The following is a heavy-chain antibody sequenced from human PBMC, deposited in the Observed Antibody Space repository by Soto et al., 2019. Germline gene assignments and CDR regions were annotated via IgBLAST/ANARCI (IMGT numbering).Heavy chain of an antibody. J-gene: IGHJ6*02. CDR3: VPQQQLVPVYYYGMDV. CDR1: GFTFSSYG. D-gene: IGHD6-13*01. V-gene: IGHV3-33*01. Sequence: PGGSLRLSCAASGFTFSSYGMHWVRQAPGKGLEWVAVIWYDGSNKYYADSVKGRFTISRDNSKNTLYLQMNSLRAEDTAVYYCVPQQQLVPVYYYGMDVWGQGTTVTVSS. CDR2: IWYDGSNK.